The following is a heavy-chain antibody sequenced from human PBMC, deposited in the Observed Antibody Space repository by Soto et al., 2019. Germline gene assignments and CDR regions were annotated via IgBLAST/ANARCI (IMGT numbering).Heavy chain of an antibody. D-gene: IGHD2-15*01. V-gene: IGHV1-69*12. CDR3: ARESRYCSGGSCYSLPGIDY. J-gene: IGHJ4*02. Sequence: QVQLVQSGAEVKKPGSSVKVSCKASGGTFSSYAISWVRQAPGQGLEWMGGIIPIFGTANYAQKFQGRVTITADETTSTAYMELSGRRSEDTAEYYCARESRYCSGGSCYSLPGIDYWGQGTLVAVSS. CDR1: GGTFSSYA. CDR2: IIPIFGTA.